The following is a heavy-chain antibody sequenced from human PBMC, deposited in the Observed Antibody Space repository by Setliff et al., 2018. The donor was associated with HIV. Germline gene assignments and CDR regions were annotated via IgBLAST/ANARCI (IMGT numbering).Heavy chain of an antibody. CDR1: GDSMSTSSSY. CDR2: LYYSGST. J-gene: IGHJ6*03. Sequence: SETLSLTCTVSGDSMSTSSSYWGWIRQPQGKGLEGIGTLYYSGSTYYNPSLKSRVTISVDTSKNQLSLKLSSVTAAHTALYYCARGVGPYGYPSGEYYYTDVWGKGTTVTVSS. CDR3: ARGVGPYGYPSGEYYYTDV. V-gene: IGHV4-39*01. D-gene: IGHD5-12*01.